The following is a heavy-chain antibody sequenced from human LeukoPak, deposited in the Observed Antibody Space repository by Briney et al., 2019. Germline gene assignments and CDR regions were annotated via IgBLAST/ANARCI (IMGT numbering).Heavy chain of an antibody. Sequence: ASVKVSCKASGYTFTSYDINWVRQATGQGLERMGWMSPNSGNTGYAQKFQGRVTMTRNTSISTAYMELSSLRSEDTAVYYCARGPPRRYCSGGSSLPGYWGQGTLVTVSS. CDR2: MSPNSGNT. D-gene: IGHD2-15*01. CDR3: ARGPPRRYCSGGSSLPGY. V-gene: IGHV1-8*01. CDR1: GYTFTSYD. J-gene: IGHJ4*02.